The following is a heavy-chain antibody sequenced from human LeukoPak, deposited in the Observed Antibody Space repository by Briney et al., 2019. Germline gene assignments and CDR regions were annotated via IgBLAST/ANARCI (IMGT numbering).Heavy chain of an antibody. CDR3: ARFYLGDDAFDI. CDR1: GGSFSGNY. CDR2: INHSGST. V-gene: IGHV4-34*01. Sequence: LETLSLTCAVYGGSFSGNYWSWIRQPPGKGLEWIGEINHSGSTTYNPSLKSRVIILVDTSKNQFSLKLSSVTAADTAVYYCARFYLGDDAFDIWGQGTMVTVSS. J-gene: IGHJ3*02. D-gene: IGHD7-27*01.